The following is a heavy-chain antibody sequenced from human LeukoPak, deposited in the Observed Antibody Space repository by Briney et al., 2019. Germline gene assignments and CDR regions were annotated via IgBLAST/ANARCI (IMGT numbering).Heavy chain of an antibody. D-gene: IGHD3-22*01. V-gene: IGHV3-30*18. Sequence: PGRSLRLSCAAFGFTFSSYGMHWVRQAPGKGLEWVAVISYDGSNKYYADSVKGRFTISRDNSKNTLYLQMNSLRAEDTAVYYCAKDFRRIVVVSAFDIWGQGTMVTVSS. CDR1: GFTFSSYG. CDR3: AKDFRRIVVVSAFDI. CDR2: ISYDGSNK. J-gene: IGHJ3*02.